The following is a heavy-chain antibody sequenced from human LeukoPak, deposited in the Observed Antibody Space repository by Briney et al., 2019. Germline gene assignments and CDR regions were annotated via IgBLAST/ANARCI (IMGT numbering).Heavy chain of an antibody. CDR1: GGSISSGSYY. CDR3: ASEPAAGVLWGENYYYMDV. J-gene: IGHJ6*03. Sequence: SQTLSLTCTVSGGSISSGSYYWSWIRQPAGKGLEWIGRIYTSGSTNYNPSLKSRVTISVDTSKNQFSLKLSSVTAADTAVYYCASEPAAGVLWGENYYYMDVWGKGTTVTVSS. CDR2: IYTSGST. D-gene: IGHD6-13*01. V-gene: IGHV4-61*02.